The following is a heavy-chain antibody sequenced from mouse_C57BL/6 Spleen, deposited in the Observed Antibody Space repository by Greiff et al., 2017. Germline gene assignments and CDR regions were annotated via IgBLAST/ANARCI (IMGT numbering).Heavy chain of an antibody. V-gene: IGHV1-15*01. Sequence: VQLQQSGAELVRPGASVTLSCKASGYTFTDYEMHWVKQTPVHGLEWIGAIDPETGGTAYNQKFKGKAILTADNSSSTPYMGLRSLTSEDSAVHYCTRGYLDVWHRDHGHRLL. CDR2: IDPETGGT. CDR1: GYTFTDYE. CDR3: TRGYLDV. J-gene: IGHJ1*03.